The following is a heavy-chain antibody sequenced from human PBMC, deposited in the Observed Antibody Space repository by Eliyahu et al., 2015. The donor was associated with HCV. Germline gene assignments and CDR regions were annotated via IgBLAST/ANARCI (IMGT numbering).Heavy chain of an antibody. CDR3: ARGEGDYIWGSYRSAFDL. V-gene: IGHV3-23*01. CDR2: IRGNGDGT. D-gene: IGHD3-16*02. J-gene: IGHJ4*02. CDR1: GFTFSSYA. Sequence: EVQLLESGGGLVQPGGSLRLSCAASGFTFSSYAMYWVRQAPGKGLEWVSLIRGNGDGTSYADSVRGRFTISRDNSKNTLHLQMNSLRAEDTALYYCARGEGDYIWGSYRSAFDLRGQGTLVTVSS.